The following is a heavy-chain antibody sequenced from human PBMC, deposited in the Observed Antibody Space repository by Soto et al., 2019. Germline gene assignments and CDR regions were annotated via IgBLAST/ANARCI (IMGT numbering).Heavy chain of an antibody. CDR1: GFIFDNYA. V-gene: IGHV3-30-3*01. Sequence: GGSLRVSCAASGFIFDNYAMHWVRQAPGKGLEWVAVISYDGNNKYYADSVKGRFTISRDNSKNTLYLQMNSLRAEDTAVYYCPRDTCGGLWSGFSYWGPGTLVTGSS. CDR2: ISYDGNNK. CDR3: PRDTCGGLWSGFSY. D-gene: IGHD3-3*01. J-gene: IGHJ4*02.